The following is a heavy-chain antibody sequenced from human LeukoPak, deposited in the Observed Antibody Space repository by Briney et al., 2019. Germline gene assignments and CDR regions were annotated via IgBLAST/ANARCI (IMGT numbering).Heavy chain of an antibody. Sequence: GGSLRLSCAASGFTFSSYSMNWVRQAPGKGLEWVSYISSSSSTIYYADSVKGRFTISRDNAKNSLYLQMNSLRAEDTAVYYCARVGDILTGYYDAFDIWGQGTTVTVSS. D-gene: IGHD3-9*01. CDR1: GFTFSSYS. J-gene: IGHJ3*02. V-gene: IGHV3-48*04. CDR2: ISSSSSTI. CDR3: ARVGDILTGYYDAFDI.